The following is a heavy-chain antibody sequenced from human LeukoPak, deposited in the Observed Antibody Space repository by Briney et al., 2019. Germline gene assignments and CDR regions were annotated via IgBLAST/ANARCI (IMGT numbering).Heavy chain of an antibody. D-gene: IGHD3-22*01. J-gene: IGHJ1*01. Sequence: PSETLSLTCAVYGGSFSGYYWSWIRQPPGKGLEWIGEINHSGSTNYNPSLKSRVTISVDTSKNQFSPKLSSVTAADTAVYYCARGANLGNYYDSSGPFQHWGQGTLVTVSS. CDR2: INHSGST. V-gene: IGHV4-34*01. CDR3: ARGANLGNYYDSSGPFQH. CDR1: GGSFSGYY.